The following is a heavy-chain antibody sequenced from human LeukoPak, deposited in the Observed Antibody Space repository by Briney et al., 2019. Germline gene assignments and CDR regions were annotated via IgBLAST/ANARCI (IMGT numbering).Heavy chain of an antibody. CDR3: ARSPLSTATTFDY. J-gene: IGHJ4*02. V-gene: IGHV4-59*01. CDR2: IYYSGST. Sequence: SETLSLTCTVSGGSISSYYWSWIRQPPGKGLEWIGYIYYSGSTNYNPSLKSRVTISVDTSKNQFSLKLSSVTAADTAVYYCARSPLSTATTFDYWGQGALVTVSS. D-gene: IGHD1-26*01. CDR1: GGSISSYY.